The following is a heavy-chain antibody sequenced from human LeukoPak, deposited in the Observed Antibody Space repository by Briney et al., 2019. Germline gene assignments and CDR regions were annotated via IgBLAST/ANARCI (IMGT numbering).Heavy chain of an antibody. Sequence: GASVKVSCRVSGYTLTELSMHWVRQAPGKGLERMGGFDPEDGETIYAQKFQGRVTMTEDTSTDTAYMELSSLRSEDTAVYYCATGGLYDSSGYYFDYWGQGTLVTVSS. CDR2: FDPEDGET. CDR3: ATGGLYDSSGYYFDY. CDR1: GYTLTELS. J-gene: IGHJ4*02. D-gene: IGHD3-22*01. V-gene: IGHV1-24*01.